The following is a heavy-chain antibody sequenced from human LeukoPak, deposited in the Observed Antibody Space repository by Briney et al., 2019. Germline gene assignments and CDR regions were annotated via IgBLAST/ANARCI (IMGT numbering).Heavy chain of an antibody. CDR2: ISSGGSVT. V-gene: IGHV3-74*03. Sequence: PGGSLRLSCAASGFTFSSSAMSWVRQDPGKGLVWVSYISSGGSVTKYAASVKGRFTISRDNAVNTLYLQMNSLRVEDTAVYYCVRGSLRLPRSTPDYWGQGTLVTVSS. CDR3: VRGSLRLPRSTPDY. J-gene: IGHJ4*02. CDR1: GFTFSSSA. D-gene: IGHD2-21*02.